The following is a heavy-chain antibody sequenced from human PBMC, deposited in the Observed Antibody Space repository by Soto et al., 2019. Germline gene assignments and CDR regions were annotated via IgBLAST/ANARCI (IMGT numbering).Heavy chain of an antibody. CDR1: GFTFSMYG. CDR3: AKEGGAKLNYYYYGTDV. V-gene: IGHV3-30*18. Sequence: PGGSLRLSCAASGFTFSMYGMHWVRQAPGKGLEWVAVISYDESNKYYVDSVKGRFTISRDNSKNTLYLQMNSLRVEDTAVYYCAKEGGAKLNYYYYGTDVWGQGTTVTAP. D-gene: IGHD3-10*01. J-gene: IGHJ6*02. CDR2: ISYDESNK.